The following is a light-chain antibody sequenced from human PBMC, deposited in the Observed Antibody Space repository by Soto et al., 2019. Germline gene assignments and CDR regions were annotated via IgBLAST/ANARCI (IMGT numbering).Light chain of an antibody. CDR3: QQYGSSPFT. V-gene: IGKV3-20*01. CDR2: GAS. CDR1: QSVSSSY. J-gene: IGKJ3*01. Sequence: EIVLTQSPGTLSLSPGERATISCRASQSVSSSYLAWYQKKPGQAPRLLIYGASSRATGIPDRFSGSGSGTDFTLTISRLKPEDFAVYYCQQYGSSPFTFGPGTKVDIK.